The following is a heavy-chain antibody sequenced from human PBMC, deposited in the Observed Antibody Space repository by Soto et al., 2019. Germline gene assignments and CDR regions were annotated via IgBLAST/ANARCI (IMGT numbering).Heavy chain of an antibody. CDR3: ASGYTARSYCFDY. J-gene: IGHJ4*02. CDR2: IYQSGST. D-gene: IGHD2-2*02. Sequence: QLQLQESGSGLVKPSQTLSLTCDVSGVSINSGDYSWSWIRQPPGKGLEWIGYIYQSGSTTYNPSVRGQRTPSLARCKHPSSPLPGSVTAADTAVYYCASGYTARSYCFDYWGQGTLVTVSS. V-gene: IGHV4-30-2*01. CDR1: GVSINSGDYS.